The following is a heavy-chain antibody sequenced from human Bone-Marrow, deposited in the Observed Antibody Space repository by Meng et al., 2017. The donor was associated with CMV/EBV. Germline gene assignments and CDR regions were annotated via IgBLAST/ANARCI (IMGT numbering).Heavy chain of an antibody. D-gene: IGHD2-2*01. CDR1: GFTFDDYA. CDR3: ANKYHGYYGMDV. CDR2: ISWNSGSI. Sequence: SLKISCAASGFTFDDYAMHWVRQAPGKGLEWVSGISWNSGSIGYADSVKGRFTISRDNAKNSLYLQMNSLRAEDTAVYYCANKYHGYYGMDVWGQGTTVTVSS. J-gene: IGHJ6*02. V-gene: IGHV3-9*01.